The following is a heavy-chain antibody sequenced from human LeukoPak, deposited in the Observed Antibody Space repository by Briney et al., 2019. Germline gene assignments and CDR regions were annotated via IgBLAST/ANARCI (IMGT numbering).Heavy chain of an antibody. J-gene: IGHJ4*02. V-gene: IGHV3-48*04. CDR1: GFSFSSYI. Sequence: GGSLRLSCAASGFSFSSYIMNWVRQAPGKGLEWVSHISTTSSPTYYADSVKGRFAMSRDNAKNSVYLQMNSLRAEDTAVYYCARDFDFWSGYIVWGQGTLVTVSS. CDR3: ARDFDFWSGYIV. D-gene: IGHD3-3*01. CDR2: ISTTSSPT.